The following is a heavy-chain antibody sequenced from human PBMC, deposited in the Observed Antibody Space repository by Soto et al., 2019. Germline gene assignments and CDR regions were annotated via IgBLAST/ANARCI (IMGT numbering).Heavy chain of an antibody. J-gene: IGHJ4*02. V-gene: IGHV4-30-4*01. CDR3: ARDPWARGIAY. CDR1: GGSISSGDYY. D-gene: IGHD3-16*01. Sequence: QVQLQESGPGLVKPSQTLSLTCSVSGGSISSGDYYWSWIRQPPGEGLEWIGYIYYSGSTYYNPSLKSRVTISIHTSKNQFSLRLSSVTAADTAVYYCARDPWARGIAYWGQGTLVTVSS. CDR2: IYYSGST.